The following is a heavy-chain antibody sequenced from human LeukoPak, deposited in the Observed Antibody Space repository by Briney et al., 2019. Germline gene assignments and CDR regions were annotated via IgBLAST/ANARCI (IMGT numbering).Heavy chain of an antibody. D-gene: IGHD3-22*01. J-gene: IGHJ5*02. CDR1: GGTFSSYA. CDR3: ARGPVVTNWFDP. CDR2: IIPIFGTA. V-gene: IGHV1-69*05. Sequence: SVKVSCKASGGTFSSYAISWVRQAPGQGLEWMGGIIPIFGTANYAQKFQGRVTITTDESTSAAYMELSSLRSEDTAVYYCARGPVVTNWFDPWGQGTLVTVSS.